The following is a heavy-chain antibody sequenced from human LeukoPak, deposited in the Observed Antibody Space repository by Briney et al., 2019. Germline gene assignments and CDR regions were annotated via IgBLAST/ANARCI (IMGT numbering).Heavy chain of an antibody. J-gene: IGHJ4*02. CDR1: GFTFSSYD. V-gene: IGHV3-30*02. CDR2: IRYDGSNK. D-gene: IGHD3-3*01. CDR3: ARARGLYYDFWSGYHTFDY. Sequence: PGGSLRLSCAASGFTFSSYDIHWVRQAPGKGLEWVAFIRYDGSNKYYADSVKGRFTISRDNSKSTLYLQMNSLRAEDTAVYYCARARGLYYDFWSGYHTFDYWGQGTLVTVSS.